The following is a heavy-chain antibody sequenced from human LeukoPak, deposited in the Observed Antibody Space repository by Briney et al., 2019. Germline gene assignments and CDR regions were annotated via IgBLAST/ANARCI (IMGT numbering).Heavy chain of an antibody. V-gene: IGHV1-69*13. J-gene: IGHJ3*02. CDR3: ARDRSSGTFDSFGI. D-gene: IGHD1-26*01. CDR2: IIPIFGPP. CDR1: GGTFSNYA. Sequence: SVKVSCKASGGTFSNYAISWVRQAPGQGLEWLGGIIPIFGPPNTAQKFQGRVTITADESTSTVHMELSSLTSEDTAMYYCARDRSSGTFDSFGIRGPGTMVTVSS.